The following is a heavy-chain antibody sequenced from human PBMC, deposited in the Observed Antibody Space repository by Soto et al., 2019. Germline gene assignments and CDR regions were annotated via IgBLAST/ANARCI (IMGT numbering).Heavy chain of an antibody. CDR3: AILGDIVVVPAADYYYYYGMDV. Sequence: HPGGSLRLSCVASGFTFDDYAMHWVRQAPGKGLEWVSGISWNSGSIGYADSVKGRFTISRDNAKNSLYLQMNSLRAEDTALYYCAILGDIVVVPAADYYYYYGMDVWGQGTTVTVSS. J-gene: IGHJ6*02. CDR2: ISWNSGSI. CDR1: GFTFDDYA. D-gene: IGHD2-2*01. V-gene: IGHV3-9*01.